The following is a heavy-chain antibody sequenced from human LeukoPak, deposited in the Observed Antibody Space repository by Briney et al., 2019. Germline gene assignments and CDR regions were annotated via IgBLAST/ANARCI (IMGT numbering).Heavy chain of an antibody. CDR3: ARGRFDVRIMDV. CDR2: INHSGST. CDR1: GGSFSGYY. V-gene: IGHV4-34*01. J-gene: IGHJ6*02. Sequence: SETLSLTCAVYGGSFSGYYWSWIRQPPGKGLEWIGEINHSGSTNYNPSLKSRVTISVDTSKNQFSLKLSSVTAADTAVYYCARGRFDVRIMDVWGQGTTVTVSS. D-gene: IGHD3-10*01.